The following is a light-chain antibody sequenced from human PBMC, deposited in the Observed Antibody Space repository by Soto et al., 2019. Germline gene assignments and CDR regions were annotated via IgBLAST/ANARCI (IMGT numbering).Light chain of an antibody. CDR2: DVS. J-gene: IGLJ1*01. CDR3: SSYTSSSTYV. Sequence: QPVLTRPPSVSGSPGQSVTISYTGSSSDVGSHNRVSWYQQPPGTAPKLMIYDVSNRPSGVPDRFSGSKSGNTASLTISGLQAEDEADYYCSSYTSSSTYVFGTGTKVTVL. V-gene: IGLV2-18*02. CDR1: SSDVGSHNR.